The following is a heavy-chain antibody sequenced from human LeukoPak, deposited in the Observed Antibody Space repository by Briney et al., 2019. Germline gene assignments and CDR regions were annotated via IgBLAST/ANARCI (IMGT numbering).Heavy chain of an antibody. CDR3: ARDRGDYGDSLFDY. Sequence: SGTLSLTCTVSGDSIINSNWWSWVRQVPGKGLEWIGEIFESGSTNYSPSLKSRVTISVDTSKNQFSPKLSSVTAADTAVYYCARDRGDYGDSLFDYWGQGTLVTVSS. V-gene: IGHV4-4*02. CDR2: IFESGST. D-gene: IGHD4-17*01. CDR1: GDSIINSNW. J-gene: IGHJ4*02.